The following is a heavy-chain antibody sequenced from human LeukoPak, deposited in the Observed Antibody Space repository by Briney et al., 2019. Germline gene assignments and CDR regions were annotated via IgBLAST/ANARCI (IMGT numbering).Heavy chain of an antibody. CDR1: GGSISSSSYY. V-gene: IGHV4-39*01. Sequence: SETLSLTCTVSGGSISSSSYYWGWIRQPPGKGLEWIGSIYYSGSTYYNPSLKSRVTISVDTSKNQFSLKLSSVTAADTAVYYCARLRSGFPDYWGQGTLVTVSS. J-gene: IGHJ4*02. CDR2: IYYSGST. D-gene: IGHD3-22*01. CDR3: ARLRSGFPDY.